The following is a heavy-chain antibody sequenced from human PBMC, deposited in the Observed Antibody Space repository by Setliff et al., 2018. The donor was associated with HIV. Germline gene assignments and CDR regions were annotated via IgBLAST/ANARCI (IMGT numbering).Heavy chain of an antibody. CDR3: ASMGYFGESYFQF. J-gene: IGHJ1*01. CDR1: GYMFTAYH. D-gene: IGHD3-10*01. CDR2: IDPNNGVT. Sequence: GASVKVSCKASGYMFTAYHVHWVRRASGRGLEWMGNIDPNNGVTRPARNFQGRVTMTRDTSISTAYMELSGLTSDDTAVYYCASMGYFGESYFQFWGQGTLVTVSS. V-gene: IGHV1-2*02.